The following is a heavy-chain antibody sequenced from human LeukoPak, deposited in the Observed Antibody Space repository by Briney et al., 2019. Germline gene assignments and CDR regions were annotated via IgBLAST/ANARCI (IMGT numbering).Heavy chain of an antibody. Sequence: PSQTLSLTCTVSGGSISSGSYYWSWIRQPAGKGLEWIGRIYTSGSTNYNPSLKSRVTISVDTSKNQFSLKLSSVTAADTAVYYCARVLDSSFDYWGQGTLVTVSS. CDR2: IYTSGST. D-gene: IGHD6-13*01. V-gene: IGHV4-61*02. CDR3: ARVLDSSFDY. J-gene: IGHJ4*02. CDR1: GGSISSGSYY.